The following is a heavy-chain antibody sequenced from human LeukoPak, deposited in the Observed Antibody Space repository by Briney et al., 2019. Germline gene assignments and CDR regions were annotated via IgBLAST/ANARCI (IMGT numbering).Heavy chain of an antibody. CDR1: GFTFSSYG. CDR2: VWYDGSNQ. CDR3: ARDDFAGDSSGYIDY. J-gene: IGHJ4*02. D-gene: IGHD3-22*01. V-gene: IGHV3-33*01. Sequence: QPGRSLRLSCTASGFTFSSYGMHWVRQAPGKGLEWVAVVWYDGSNQYHADAVKGRFTISRDNSKNTLYLQMSSLRAEDTALYYCARDDFAGDSSGYIDYWGQGTLVTVSS.